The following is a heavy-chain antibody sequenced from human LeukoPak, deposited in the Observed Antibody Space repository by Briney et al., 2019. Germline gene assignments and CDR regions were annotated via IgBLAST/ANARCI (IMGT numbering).Heavy chain of an antibody. Sequence: SETLSLTCTVSGGSISSDNYYWAWIRQTPGKGLEWFGSIYYSGSTYYNPSLRSRVTISVDTSKNQFSLKLRSVTAADTAVYYCARLTLGTVYYFDYWGQGTLVTVSS. CDR2: IYYSGST. CDR3: ARLTLGTVYYFDY. CDR1: GGSISSDNYY. J-gene: IGHJ4*02. V-gene: IGHV4-39*01. D-gene: IGHD3/OR15-3a*01.